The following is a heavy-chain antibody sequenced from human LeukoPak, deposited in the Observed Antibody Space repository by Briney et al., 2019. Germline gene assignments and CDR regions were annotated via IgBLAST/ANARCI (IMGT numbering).Heavy chain of an antibody. J-gene: IGHJ5*02. Sequence: SETLSLTCAVYGESMIGHYWTWIRQPPGKRLEWIGEIHHSGGTNSNPSLKNRVTMSIDMSKNQFSLKLNSVTAAHTAVYFCARATASGSGRAYDRWAQGNLVPVSS. D-gene: IGHD3-10*01. CDR1: GESMIGHY. CDR2: IHHSGGT. V-gene: IGHV4-34*01. CDR3: ARATASGSGRAYDR.